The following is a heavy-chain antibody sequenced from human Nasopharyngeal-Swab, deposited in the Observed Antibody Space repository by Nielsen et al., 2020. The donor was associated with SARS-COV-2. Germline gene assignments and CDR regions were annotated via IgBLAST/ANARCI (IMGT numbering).Heavy chain of an antibody. V-gene: IGHV4-34*01. CDR2: INHSGST. J-gene: IGHJ5*02. D-gene: IGHD3-10*01. Sequence: RQAPGKGLEWIGEINHSGSTNHNPSLKSRVTISVDTSKNQFSLKLSSVTAADTAVYYCARGRGGWLGVNWFDPWGQGTLVTVSS. CDR3: ARGRGGWLGVNWFDP.